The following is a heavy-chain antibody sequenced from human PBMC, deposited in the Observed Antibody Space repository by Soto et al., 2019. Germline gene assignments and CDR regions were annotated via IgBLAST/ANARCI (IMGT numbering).Heavy chain of an antibody. CDR3: AKKVNSGPGSQYFDY. Sequence: GGSLRLSCAASGFTFSSYSMSWVRQAPGKGLEWAPGFRTGGDDGTTYYADSVKGRFTISRDNSKNTLFLQMNSLRAEDTAIYHCAKKVNSGPGSQYFDYWGQGTLVTVSS. CDR1: GFTFSSYS. V-gene: IGHV3-23*01. D-gene: IGHD3-10*01. J-gene: IGHJ4*02. CDR2: FRTGGDDGTT.